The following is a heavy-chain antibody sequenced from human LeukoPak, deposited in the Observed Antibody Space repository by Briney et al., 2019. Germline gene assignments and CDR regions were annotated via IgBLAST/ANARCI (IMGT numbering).Heavy chain of an antibody. CDR2: IYYSGST. Sequence: SETLSLTCTVSGGSISSSSYYWGWIRQPPGKGLEWIGSIYYSGSTYYNPSLKSRVTISVDTSKNQFSLKLSSVTAADTAVYYCARTPAYHYDSSGYYTEGPYWGQGTLVTVSS. CDR3: ARTPAYHYDSSGYYTEGPY. D-gene: IGHD3-22*01. CDR1: GGSISSSSYY. V-gene: IGHV4-39*01. J-gene: IGHJ4*02.